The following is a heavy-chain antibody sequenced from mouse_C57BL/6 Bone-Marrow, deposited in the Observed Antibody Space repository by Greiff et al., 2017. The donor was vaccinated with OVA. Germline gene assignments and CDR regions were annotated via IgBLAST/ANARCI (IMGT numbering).Heavy chain of an antibody. CDR1: GFTFSSYG. CDR3: ARHYGSSPGWFAY. J-gene: IGHJ3*01. Sequence: EVKLVESGGDLVKPGGSLKLSCAASGFTFSSYGMSWVRQTPDKRLEWVATISSGGSYTYYPDSVKGRFTISRDNAKNTLYLQMSSLKSEDTAMYYCARHYGSSPGWFAYWGQGTLVTVSA. D-gene: IGHD1-1*01. CDR2: ISSGGSYT. V-gene: IGHV5-6*01.